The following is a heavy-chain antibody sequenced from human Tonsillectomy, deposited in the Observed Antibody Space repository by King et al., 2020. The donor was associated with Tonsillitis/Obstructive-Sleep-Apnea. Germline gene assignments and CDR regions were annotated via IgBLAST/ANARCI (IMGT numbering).Heavy chain of an antibody. CDR1: GGSISSISYY. CDR2: IYYSGST. V-gene: IGHV4-39*01. CDR3: ASDPGADY. Sequence: QMQLQESGPGLVKPSETLSLTCTVSGGSISSISYYWVWIRQPPGKGREWIGIIYYSGSTYYNPSLKSRATISVDTSKNQFSLKLNSVTAADTALYFCASDPGADYWGQGTLVTVPS. J-gene: IGHJ4*02.